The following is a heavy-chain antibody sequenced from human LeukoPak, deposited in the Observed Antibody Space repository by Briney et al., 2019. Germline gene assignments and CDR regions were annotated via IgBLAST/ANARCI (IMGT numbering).Heavy chain of an antibody. V-gene: IGHV1-69-2*01. CDR2: VDPEDGET. J-gene: IGHJ4*02. CDR3: ATTTAVGATVFLDY. CDR1: GYTFTDYY. D-gene: IGHD1-26*01. Sequence: ASVKVSCKVSGYTFTDYYMHLVQQAPGKGLEWMGLVDPEDGETIYAEKFQGRVTITADTSTDTAYMELSSLRSEDTAVYYCATTTAVGATVFLDYWGQGTLVTVSS.